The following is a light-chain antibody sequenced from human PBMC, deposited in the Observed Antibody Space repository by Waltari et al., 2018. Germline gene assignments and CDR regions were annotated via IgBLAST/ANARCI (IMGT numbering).Light chain of an antibody. Sequence: QSVLTQPPSVSGAPGQRVTIPRPASTPTIGARQGVHRDPQLPGTAPNLLICGKPNRPSGVSDRFSGSTSGTSAFLAITGLKTEDEADYYCQSSDNDLKGVLFGGGTKLTVL. CDR2: GKP. CDR3: QSSDNDLKGVL. J-gene: IGLJ2*01. CDR1: TPTIGARQG. V-gene: IGLV1-40*01.